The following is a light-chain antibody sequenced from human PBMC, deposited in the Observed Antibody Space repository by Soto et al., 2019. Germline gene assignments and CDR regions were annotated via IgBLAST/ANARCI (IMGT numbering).Light chain of an antibody. CDR1: QSISSY. V-gene: IGKV1-27*01. CDR2: AAS. Sequence: DFQMTQSPSSLSASVGDTVTLTCRASQSISSYLAWYQQKPGKAPKLLIYAASTLQSGVPPRFSGSGSGTHFTLTISSLQPEDAATYYCQQYNTCPVTFGQGTRLEIK. J-gene: IGKJ5*01. CDR3: QQYNTCPVT.